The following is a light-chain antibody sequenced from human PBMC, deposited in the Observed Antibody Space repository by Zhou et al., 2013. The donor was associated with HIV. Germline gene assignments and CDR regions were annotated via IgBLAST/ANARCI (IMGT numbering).Light chain of an antibody. CDR3: HQFNDYPLT. J-gene: IGKJ4*01. Sequence: AIQLTQSPSSLSASVGDRVTITCRASQGISSALAWYQQKAGTAPSLLIYDASRLESGVPSRFSGSGSGTDFTLTISSLQPEDFAAYYCHQFNDYPLTFGGGTKVEIK. CDR2: DAS. V-gene: IGKV1D-13*01. CDR1: QGISSA.